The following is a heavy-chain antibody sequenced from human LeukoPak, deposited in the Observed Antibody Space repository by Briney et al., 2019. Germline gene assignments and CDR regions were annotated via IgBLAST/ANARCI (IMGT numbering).Heavy chain of an antibody. CDR3: ARGCGSTSCYGFDY. CDR2: IYSGGST. V-gene: IGHV3-53*01. J-gene: IGHJ4*02. CDR1: GFTVSSKY. D-gene: IGHD2-2*01. Sequence: GGSLRLSCAASGFTVSSKYMSWVRQAPGKGLEWVPVIYSGGSTYYADSVKGRFTISRDNSKNTLYLQMNSLRAEDTAVYYCARGCGSTSCYGFDYWGQGTLVTVSS.